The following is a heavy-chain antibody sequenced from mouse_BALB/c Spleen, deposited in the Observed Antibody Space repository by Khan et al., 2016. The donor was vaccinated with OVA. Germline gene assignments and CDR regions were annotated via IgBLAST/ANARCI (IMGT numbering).Heavy chain of an antibody. CDR1: GFSLTDYG. J-gene: IGHJ4*01. Sequence: VQLQESGPGLVAPSQSLSITCTVSGFSLTDYGVSWIRQPPGKGLEWLGVIWGGGNTYYNSALRSSLSISKDNSKSQVFLEMSSLQTDDTAMYYCAKGVWSYYYALDYWGQGTSVTVSS. V-gene: IGHV2-6-5*01. CDR3: AKGVWSYYYALDY. CDR2: IWGGGNT.